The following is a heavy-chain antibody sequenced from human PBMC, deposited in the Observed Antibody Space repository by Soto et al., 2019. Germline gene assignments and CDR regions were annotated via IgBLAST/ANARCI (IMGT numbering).Heavy chain of an antibody. D-gene: IGHD5-18*01. CDR3: ARVYGIQRWLAYFDL. CDR1: GGSISSGGYY. CDR2: IYYSGNT. J-gene: IGHJ2*01. Sequence: QVQLQESGPGLVKPSQTLSLTCTVSGGSISSGGYYWSWIRQHPGKGLEWIGHIYYSGNTYYNPSLKLRVTISVYTSKNQFALKLSAVPAADTAVYYCARVYGIQRWLAYFDLWVRGTLVTVSS. V-gene: IGHV4-31*03.